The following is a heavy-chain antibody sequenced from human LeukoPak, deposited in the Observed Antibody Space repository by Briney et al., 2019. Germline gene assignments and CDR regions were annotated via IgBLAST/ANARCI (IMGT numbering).Heavy chain of an antibody. CDR1: GFTFSSYA. D-gene: IGHD1-7*01. V-gene: IGHV3-23*01. J-gene: IGHJ4*02. Sequence: PGGSLRLSCAASGFTFSSYAMSWVRQAPGEGLEWVSAISGSGGSTYYADSVKGRFTISRDNSKNTLYLQMNSLRAEDTAVYYCAKDDWLSVELNVDYWGQGTLVTVSS. CDR2: ISGSGGST. CDR3: AKDDWLSVELNVDY.